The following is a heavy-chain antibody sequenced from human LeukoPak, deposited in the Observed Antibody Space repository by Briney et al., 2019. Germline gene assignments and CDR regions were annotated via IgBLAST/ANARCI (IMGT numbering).Heavy chain of an antibody. J-gene: IGHJ4*02. CDR3: AKVLDYDILTGLA. D-gene: IGHD3-9*01. Sequence: GGSLRLSCAAFGFTFSSYAMSWVRQAPGKGLEWVSAISGSGGSTYYADSVKGRFTISRDNSKNTLYLQMNSLRAEDTAVYYCAKVLDYDILTGLAWGQGTLVTVSS. CDR1: GFTFSSYA. CDR2: ISGSGGST. V-gene: IGHV3-23*01.